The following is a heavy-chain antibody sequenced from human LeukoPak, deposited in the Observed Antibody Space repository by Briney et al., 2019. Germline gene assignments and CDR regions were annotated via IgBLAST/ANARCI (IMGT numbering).Heavy chain of an antibody. V-gene: IGHV1-18*01. CDR3: IVATIEEADY. CDR1: GYTFTSYG. Sequence: ASVKVSCKASGYTFTSYGICWVRQGPGQGLEWMGWISAYNGNTNYAQKLQGRVTMTTDTSTSTAYMELRSLRSDDTAVYYCIVATIEEADYWGQGTLVTVSS. J-gene: IGHJ4*02. D-gene: IGHD5-12*01. CDR2: ISAYNGNT.